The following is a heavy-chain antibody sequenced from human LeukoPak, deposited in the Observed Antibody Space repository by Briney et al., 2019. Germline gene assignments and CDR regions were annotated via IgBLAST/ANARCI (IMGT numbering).Heavy chain of an antibody. CDR2: ISYDGSNK. J-gene: IGHJ6*04. Sequence: GGSLRLSCAASGFTFCSYAMHWVREAPGRGLERGAVISYDGSNKYYADSAKGRFSISRDNYKNTLYLQMNRLRAEDTAVYYCAREGGVAAAGNYYYGMDVWGKGTTVTVSS. V-gene: IGHV3-30*04. CDR3: AREGGVAAAGNYYYGMDV. D-gene: IGHD6-13*01. CDR1: GFTFCSYA.